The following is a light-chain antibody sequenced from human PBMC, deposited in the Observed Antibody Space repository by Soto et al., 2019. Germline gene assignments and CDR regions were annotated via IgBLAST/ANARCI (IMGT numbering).Light chain of an antibody. V-gene: IGLV1-40*01. CDR3: QSYDSSLSGYV. CDR1: SSNIGAGHD. CDR2: GNN. Sequence: QSVLTQPLSVSGAPGQRVTISCTGSSSNIGAGHDVHWYRQLPGTAPKLLIYGNNNRPSGVPDRFSGSKSGTSASLAITGLQAEDEADYSCQSYDSSLSGYVFATGTKVTVL. J-gene: IGLJ1*01.